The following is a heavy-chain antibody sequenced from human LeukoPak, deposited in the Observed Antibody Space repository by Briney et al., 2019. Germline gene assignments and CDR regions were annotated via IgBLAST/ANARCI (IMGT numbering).Heavy chain of an antibody. V-gene: IGHV3-49*04. Sequence: GGSLRLSCTASGFTFGDYAMSWVRQAPGKGREWVGFIRSKAYGGTTEYAASVKGRFTISRDDSKSIAYLQMNSLKTEDTAVYYCTRGYDILTGWLDPWGQGTLVTVSS. J-gene: IGHJ5*02. CDR1: GFTFGDYA. CDR3: TRGYDILTGWLDP. CDR2: IRSKAYGGTT. D-gene: IGHD3-9*01.